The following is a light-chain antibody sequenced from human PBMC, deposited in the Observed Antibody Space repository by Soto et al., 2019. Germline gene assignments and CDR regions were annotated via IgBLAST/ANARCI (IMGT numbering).Light chain of an antibody. CDR1: SGHSSYI. CDR3: ETWESNTRV. Sequence: QLVLTQSSSASASLESSVKLTCTLSSGHSSYIIAWHQQQPGKAPRYLMKLEGSGSYNQGSGVPERFSGSSSGADRYLTIAPPRSEYGADYCCETWESNTRVFGPGTELSVL. V-gene: IGLV4-60*03. J-gene: IGLJ2*01. CDR2: LEGSGSY.